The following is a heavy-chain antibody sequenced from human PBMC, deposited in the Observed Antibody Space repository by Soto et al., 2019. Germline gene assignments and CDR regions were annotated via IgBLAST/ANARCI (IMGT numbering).Heavy chain of an antibody. V-gene: IGHV4-39*01. D-gene: IGHD2-2*01. CDR1: GDSINSNSYY. CDR2: MYYSGNT. CDR3: ARKVTAFSFTSDY. Sequence: SETLSLTCTVSGDSINSNSYYWGWIRQPPGKGLEWIGSMYYSGNTYKNPSLKSRVTISVDTSKNQFSLRLSSVTATDTAVYYCARKVTAFSFTSDYWGQGSLVTVSS. J-gene: IGHJ4*02.